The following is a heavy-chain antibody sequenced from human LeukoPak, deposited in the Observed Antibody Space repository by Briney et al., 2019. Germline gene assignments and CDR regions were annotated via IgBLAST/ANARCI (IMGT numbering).Heavy chain of an antibody. V-gene: IGHV3-21*01. CDR2: ISSSSSYI. J-gene: IGHJ3*02. CDR1: GFTFSSYS. Sequence: GGSLRLSCAASGFTFSSYSMNWVRQAPGKGLEWVSSISSSSSYIYYADSVKGRFTISRDNAKNSLCLQMNSLRAEDTAVYYCARGPIAVAVDDAFDIWGQGTMVTVSS. D-gene: IGHD6-19*01. CDR3: ARGPIAVAVDDAFDI.